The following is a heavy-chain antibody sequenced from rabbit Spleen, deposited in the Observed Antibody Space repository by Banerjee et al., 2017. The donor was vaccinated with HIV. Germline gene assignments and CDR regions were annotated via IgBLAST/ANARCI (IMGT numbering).Heavy chain of an antibody. J-gene: IGHJ4*01. D-gene: IGHD4-2*01. CDR1: GFSFSSSYY. Sequence: QSLEESGGDLVKPEGSLTLTCTASGFSFSSSYYMYWVRQAPGKGLEWIACIDAGSSVNTAYASWAKGRFTISKTSSTTVTLQMTSLTAADTATYFCARDRAGSTGYFKLWGPGTLVTVS. CDR2: IDAGSSVNT. CDR3: ARDRAGSTGYFKL. V-gene: IGHV1S40*01.